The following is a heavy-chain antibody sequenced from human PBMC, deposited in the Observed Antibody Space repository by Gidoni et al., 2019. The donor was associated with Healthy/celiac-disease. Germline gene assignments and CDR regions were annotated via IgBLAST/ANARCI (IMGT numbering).Heavy chain of an antibody. CDR1: GFTFSSYA. Sequence: QVQLVESGGGVVQPGRSLRLSCAASGFTFSSYAMHWVRQAPGKELEWVAVISYDGSNKYYADYVKGRFTISRDNSKNTLYLQMNSLRAEDTAVYYCARDPSIVVVVAATFDYWGQGTLVTVSS. CDR2: ISYDGSNK. J-gene: IGHJ4*02. D-gene: IGHD2-15*01. V-gene: IGHV3-30-3*01. CDR3: ARDPSIVVVVAATFDY.